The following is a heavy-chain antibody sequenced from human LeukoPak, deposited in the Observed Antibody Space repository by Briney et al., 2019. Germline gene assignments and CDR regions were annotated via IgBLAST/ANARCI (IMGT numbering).Heavy chain of an antibody. V-gene: IGHV3-23*01. CDR2: IGSGGSDS. J-gene: IGHJ4*02. D-gene: IGHD1-26*01. Sequence: GGSLRLSCAVSGFTFSNYAMSWVRQAPGKGLDWVSAIGSGGSDSQYADSVKGRFAISRDNSRSTLYLQMNSLRADDTAVYYCATGRGRKNSFKWGQGTLVTVSS. CDR1: GFTFSNYA. CDR3: ATGRGRKNSFK.